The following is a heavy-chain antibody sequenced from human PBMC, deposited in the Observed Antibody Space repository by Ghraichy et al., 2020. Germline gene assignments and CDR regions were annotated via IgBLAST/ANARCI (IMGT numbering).Heavy chain of an antibody. CDR3: AGGGGLWFGELSSHMDV. CDR2: INHSGST. V-gene: IGHV4-34*01. Sequence: SQTLSLTCAVYGGSFSGYYWSWIRQPPGKGLEWIGEINHSGSTNYNPSLKSRVTISVDTSKNQFSLKLSSVTAADTAVYYCAGGGGLWFGELSSHMDVWGQGTTVTVSS. J-gene: IGHJ6*02. D-gene: IGHD3-10*01. CDR1: GGSFSGYY.